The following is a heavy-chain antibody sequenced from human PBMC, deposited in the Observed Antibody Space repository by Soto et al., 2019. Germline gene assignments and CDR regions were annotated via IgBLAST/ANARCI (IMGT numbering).Heavy chain of an antibody. CDR2: IIPIFGTA. CDR1: GDTFSSYA. D-gene: IGHD3-16*01. V-gene: IGHV1-69*13. Sequence: SVKVSCKASGDTFSSYAISWVRQAPGQGLEWMGGIIPIFGTANYAQKFQGRVTITADESTSTAYMELSSLRSEDTAVYYCARALLFGVWQLPMDVWGQGTTVTVSS. J-gene: IGHJ6*02. CDR3: ARALLFGVWQLPMDV.